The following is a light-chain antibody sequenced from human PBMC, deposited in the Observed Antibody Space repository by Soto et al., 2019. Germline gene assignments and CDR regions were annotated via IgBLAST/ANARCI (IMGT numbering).Light chain of an antibody. J-gene: IGKJ1*01. CDR2: KAS. Sequence: DIQMTQSPSTLSASVGDRVTITYRASQSISSWLAWYQQKPGKAPKLLIYKASTLESGVPSRFSGSGSGTEFTLTISSLQPDDFATYSCQQYNSYSRTFGQGTKVDIK. CDR3: QQYNSYSRT. CDR1: QSISSW. V-gene: IGKV1-5*03.